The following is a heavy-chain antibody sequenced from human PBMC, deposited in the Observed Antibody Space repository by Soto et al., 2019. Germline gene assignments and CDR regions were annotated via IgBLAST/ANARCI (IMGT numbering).Heavy chain of an antibody. CDR2: INHSGST. D-gene: IGHD3-10*01. CDR3: ARGGSGSYYLYYYYYGMDV. CDR1: GGSFSGYY. Sequence: PSETLSLTCAVYGGSFSGYYWSWIRQPPEKGLEWIGEINHSGSTNYNPSLKSRVTISVDTSKNQFSLKLSSVTAADTAVYYCARGGSGSYYLYYYYYGMDVWGQGTTVTVSS. J-gene: IGHJ6*02. V-gene: IGHV4-34*01.